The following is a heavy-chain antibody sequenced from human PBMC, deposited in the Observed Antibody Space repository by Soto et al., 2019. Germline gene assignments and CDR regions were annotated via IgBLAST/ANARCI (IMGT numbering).Heavy chain of an antibody. Sequence: QITLKESGPTLVKPTQTLTLTCTFSGFSLSTSGVGVGWIRQPPGKALEWLALIYWDDDKSYSPSLKSRLTITKDTSKNQVVLTMTNMDPVDTATYYCAHSFIAVAATPPWYFDLWGRGTLVTVSS. CDR1: GFSLSTSGVG. CDR2: IYWDDDK. CDR3: AHSFIAVAATPPWYFDL. D-gene: IGHD6-19*01. V-gene: IGHV2-5*02. J-gene: IGHJ2*01.